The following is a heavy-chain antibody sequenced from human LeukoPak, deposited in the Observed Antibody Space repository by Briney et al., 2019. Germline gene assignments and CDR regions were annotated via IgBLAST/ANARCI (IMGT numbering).Heavy chain of an antibody. V-gene: IGHV1-69*05. CDR2: IIPIFGTA. CDR3: ARVLEMATIRNAFDI. J-gene: IGHJ3*02. CDR1: GGTFSSYA. D-gene: IGHD5-24*01. Sequence: SVKASCKASGGTFSSYAISWVRQAPGQGLEWMGGIIPIFGTANYAQKFQGRVTITTDESTSTAYMELSSLRSEDTAVYYCARVLEMATIRNAFDIWGQGTMVTVSS.